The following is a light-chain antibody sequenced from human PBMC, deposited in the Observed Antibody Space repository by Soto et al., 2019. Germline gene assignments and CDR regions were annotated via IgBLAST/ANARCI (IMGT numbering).Light chain of an antibody. CDR1: QSVGSN. Sequence: EIVMTQSPATLSVSPGERATVSCRASQSVGSNLAWYQQKAGQAPSLLIYGASTRATGVPARFSGSGSGTEFTLTISSLQSEDFAVYYCQQYSYWRTFGQGTKVDI. CDR3: QQYSYWRT. CDR2: GAS. V-gene: IGKV3-15*01. J-gene: IGKJ1*01.